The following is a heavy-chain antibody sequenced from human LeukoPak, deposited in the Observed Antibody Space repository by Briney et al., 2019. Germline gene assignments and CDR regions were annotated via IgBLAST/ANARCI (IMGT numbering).Heavy chain of an antibody. CDR3: ATYLYDSSAKARDYFDY. Sequence: ASVKVSCKASGGTFSSYAISWVRQAPGQGLEWMGGIIPIFGTANYAQKFQERVTITRDMSTSTAYMELSSLRSEDTAVYYCATYLYDSSAKARDYFDYWGQGTLVTVSS. V-gene: IGHV1-69*05. CDR1: GGTFSSYA. D-gene: IGHD3-22*01. J-gene: IGHJ4*02. CDR2: IIPIFGTA.